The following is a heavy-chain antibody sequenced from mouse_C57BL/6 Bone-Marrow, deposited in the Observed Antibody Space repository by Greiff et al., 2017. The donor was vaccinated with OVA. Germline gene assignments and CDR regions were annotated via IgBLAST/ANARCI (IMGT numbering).Heavy chain of an antibody. CDR2: IYPGSGST. V-gene: IGHV1-55*01. Sequence: QVQLQQPGAELVKPVASVKMSCKASGYTFTSYWITWVKQRPGQGLEWIGDIYPGSGSTNYNEKFKSKATLTVDTSSSTAYMQLSSLTSEDSAVYYCARRYYGSSYWYFDVWGTGTTVTVSS. CDR3: ARRYYGSSYWYFDV. D-gene: IGHD1-1*01. J-gene: IGHJ1*03. CDR1: GYTFTSYW.